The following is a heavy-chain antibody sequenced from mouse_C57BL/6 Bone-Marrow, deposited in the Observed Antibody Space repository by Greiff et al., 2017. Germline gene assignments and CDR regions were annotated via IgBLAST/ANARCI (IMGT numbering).Heavy chain of an antibody. J-gene: IGHJ2*01. D-gene: IGHD2-1*01. CDR1: GFTFSSYA. Sequence: EVKLVESGGGLVKPGGSLKLSCAASGFTFSSYAMSWVRQTPEKRLEWVATISAGGSYTYYPDNVKGRFTISRDNAKNNLYLQMSHLKSEDTAMYYCARDQLPFFDYWGQGTTLTVSS. CDR2: ISAGGSYT. V-gene: IGHV5-4*01. CDR3: ARDQLPFFDY.